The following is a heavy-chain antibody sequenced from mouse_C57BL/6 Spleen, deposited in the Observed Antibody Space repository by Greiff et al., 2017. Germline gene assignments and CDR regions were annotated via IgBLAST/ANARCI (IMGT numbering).Heavy chain of an antibody. Sequence: QVQLQQPGAELVKPGASVKMSCKASGYTFTSYWITWVKQRPGQGLEWIGDIYPGSGSTNYNEKFKSKATLTVDTSSSTAYMHLSSLTSEDSAVYYCARSDYGSSYGYWGQGTTLTVSS. CDR2: IYPGSGST. J-gene: IGHJ2*01. CDR1: GYTFTSYW. V-gene: IGHV1-55*01. D-gene: IGHD1-1*01. CDR3: ARSDYGSSYGY.